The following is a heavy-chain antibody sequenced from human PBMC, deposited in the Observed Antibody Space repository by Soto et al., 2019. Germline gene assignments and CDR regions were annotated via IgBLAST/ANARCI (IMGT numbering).Heavy chain of an antibody. D-gene: IGHD3-3*01. V-gene: IGHV1-3*04. J-gene: IGHJ5*02. CDR3: ASRGYDFCSGLDP. Sequence: ASVKVSFKASGYTFTAYGIHWLRQAPGQRREWMGWINTGNGHTKYSQKFQGRVTITRDTSARTAYMELNSLRSEDTAVYYCASRGYDFCSGLDPWGQGTLVTVSS. CDR1: GYTFTAYG. CDR2: INTGNGHT.